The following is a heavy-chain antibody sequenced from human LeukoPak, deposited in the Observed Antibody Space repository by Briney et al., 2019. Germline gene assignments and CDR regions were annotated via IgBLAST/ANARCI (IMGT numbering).Heavy chain of an antibody. Sequence: QPGGSLRLSCAASGFTFSNYGMSWVRQAPGKGLEWVSTISGSGGRTYYADSVKGRFTISRDNSKNTLYLQMNSLRAEDTAVYYCASMYSSGWYGDYYYMDVWGKGTTVTVSS. CDR2: ISGSGGRT. V-gene: IGHV3-23*01. J-gene: IGHJ6*03. CDR1: GFTFSNYG. D-gene: IGHD6-19*01. CDR3: ASMYSSGWYGDYYYMDV.